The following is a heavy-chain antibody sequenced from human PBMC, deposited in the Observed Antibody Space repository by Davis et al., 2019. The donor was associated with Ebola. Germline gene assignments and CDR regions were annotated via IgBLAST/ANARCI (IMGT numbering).Heavy chain of an antibody. CDR1: GFTFSSYW. CDR2: IKQDGSEK. CDR3: ARDSSRITIFGVVSS. V-gene: IGHV3-7*01. J-gene: IGHJ5*02. D-gene: IGHD3-3*01. Sequence: PGGSLRLSCAASGFTFSSYWMSWVRQAPGKGLEWVANIKQDGSEKYYVDSVKGRFTISRDNAKNSLYLQMNSLRAEDTAVYYCARDSSRITIFGVVSSWGQGTLVTVSS.